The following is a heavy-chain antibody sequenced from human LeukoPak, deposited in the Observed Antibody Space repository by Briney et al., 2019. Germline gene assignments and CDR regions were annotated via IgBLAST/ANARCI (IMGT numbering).Heavy chain of an antibody. CDR2: INEDGSQK. Sequence: GGSLRLSCEGSAFIFSGHWMNWVRQTPGRGLEWVDNINEDGSQKYYVDSVKGRFTISRDNARNSLYLQMDTLRAEDTGVYYCASSGSYRFDYWGQGTLVTVSS. V-gene: IGHV3-7*01. CDR3: ASSGSYRFDY. J-gene: IGHJ4*02. D-gene: IGHD1-26*01. CDR1: AFIFSGHW.